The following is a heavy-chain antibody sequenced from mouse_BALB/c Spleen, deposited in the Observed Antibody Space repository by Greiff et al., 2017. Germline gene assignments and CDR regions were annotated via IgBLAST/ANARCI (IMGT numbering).Heavy chain of an antibody. J-gene: IGHJ2*01. Sequence: EVQGVESGGGLVKPGGSLKLSCAASGFTFSSYAMSWVRQTPEKRLEWVATISSGGSYTYYPDSVKGRFTISRDNAKNTLYLQMSSLRSEDTAMYYCARHGDNALCFDYWGQGTTLTVSS. D-gene: IGHD1-3*01. V-gene: IGHV5-9-3*01. CDR1: GFTFSSYA. CDR3: ARHGDNALCFDY. CDR2: ISSGGSYT.